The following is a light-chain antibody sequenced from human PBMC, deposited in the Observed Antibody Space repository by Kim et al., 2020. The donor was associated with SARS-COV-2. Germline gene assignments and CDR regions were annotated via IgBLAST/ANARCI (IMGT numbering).Light chain of an antibody. CDR2: YDS. V-gene: IGLV3-21*04. CDR1: SIGSKS. Sequence: SYGLTQPSSVSVAPGKTAIITCGGNSIGSKSVHWYQQKPGQAPVLVISYDSDRPSGIPERFSGSNSGNTAALTISRVEAGDEADYYCQVWHSSSDHRVVFGGGTQLTVL. CDR3: QVWHSSSDHRVV. J-gene: IGLJ2*01.